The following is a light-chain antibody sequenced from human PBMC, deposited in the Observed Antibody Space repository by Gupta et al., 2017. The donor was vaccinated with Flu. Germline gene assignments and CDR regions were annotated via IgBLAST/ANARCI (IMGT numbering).Light chain of an antibody. CDR2: AAS. CDR3: QQSYSTPWT. CDR1: QSISSY. J-gene: IGKJ1*01. V-gene: IGKV1-39*01. Sequence: DIQMTQSPSSLSASVGDRVTITCRASQSISSYLYWYQQKPGKAPKLLIYAASSFQSGVPSRFSGSGSGTDFTLTISSLQPEDFATYYCQQSYSTPWTFGQGTKVEIK.